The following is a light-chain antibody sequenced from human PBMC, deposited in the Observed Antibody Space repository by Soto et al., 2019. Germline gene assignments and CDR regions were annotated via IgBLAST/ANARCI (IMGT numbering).Light chain of an antibody. CDR2: AAS. J-gene: IGKJ4*01. V-gene: IGKV1-39*01. Sequence: DIQMTQSPSSLSASVGDRVTITCRASQSISSYLNWYQQKPGKAPKLLIYAASSLQSGVPSRFSGSGSGTDFTLTISSLQPEDFATYYCQQSYSTPPVFGGGTKVEI. CDR3: QQSYSTPPV. CDR1: QSISSY.